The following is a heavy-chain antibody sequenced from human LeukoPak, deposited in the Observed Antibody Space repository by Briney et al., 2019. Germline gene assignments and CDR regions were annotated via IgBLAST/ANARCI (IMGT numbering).Heavy chain of an antibody. CDR3: ARAARHYGGNSLYYFDY. CDR2: IIPIFGTA. CDR1: GGTFSSYA. D-gene: IGHD4-23*01. Sequence: ASVKVSCKASGGTFSSYAISWVRQAPGQGLEWMGGIIPIFGTANYAQKFQGRVTITADESTSTAYMELSSLRSEDTAVYYCARAARHYGGNSLYYFDYWGQETLVTVSS. V-gene: IGHV1-69*13. J-gene: IGHJ4*02.